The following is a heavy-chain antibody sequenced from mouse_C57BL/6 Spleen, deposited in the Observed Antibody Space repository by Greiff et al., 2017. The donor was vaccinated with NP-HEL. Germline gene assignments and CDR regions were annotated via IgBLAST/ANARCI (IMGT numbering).Heavy chain of an antibody. D-gene: IGHD2-1*01. V-gene: IGHV1-72*01. CDR3: ARDYFLDGNYGDY. CDR2: IDPNSGGT. Sequence: QVHVKQSGAELVKPGASVKLSCKASGYTFTSYWMHWVKQRPGRGLEWIGRIDPNSGGTKYNEKFKSKATLTVDKPSSTAYMQLSSLTSEDSAVYYCARDYFLDGNYGDYWGQGTSVTVSS. CDR1: GYTFTSYW. J-gene: IGHJ4*01.